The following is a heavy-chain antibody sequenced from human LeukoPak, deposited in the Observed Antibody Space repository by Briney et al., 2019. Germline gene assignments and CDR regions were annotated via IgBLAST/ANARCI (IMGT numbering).Heavy chain of an antibody. V-gene: IGHV4-38-2*02. Sequence: SETLSLTCTVSGYSISSGYYWGWIRQPPGKGLEWIGTIYHSGSTYYNPSLQSRVIISIDTSKNHFSLKLSSVTAADTAVYYCARDPGYLYWGQGTLVTASS. D-gene: IGHD2-15*01. CDR2: IYHSGST. J-gene: IGHJ4*02. CDR3: ARDPGYLY. CDR1: GYSISSGYY.